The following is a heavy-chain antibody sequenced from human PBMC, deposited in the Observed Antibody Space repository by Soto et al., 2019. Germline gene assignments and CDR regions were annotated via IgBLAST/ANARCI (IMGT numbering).Heavy chain of an antibody. CDR2: IYYSGST. D-gene: IGHD6-6*01. CDR3: ARHSSSSGPIHYYYYMDV. CDR1: GGSISSYY. Sequence: SETLSLTCTVSGGSISSYYWSWIRQPPGKGLEWIGYIYYSGSTNYNPSLKSRVTISVDTSKNQFSLKLSSVTAADTAVYYCARHSSSSGPIHYYYYMDVWGKGTTVTVSS. V-gene: IGHV4-59*08. J-gene: IGHJ6*03.